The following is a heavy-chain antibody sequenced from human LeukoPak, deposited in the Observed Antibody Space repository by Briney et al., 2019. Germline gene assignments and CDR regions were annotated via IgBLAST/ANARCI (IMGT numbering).Heavy chain of an antibody. CDR3: ARTLYYYDSSGYYGY. J-gene: IGHJ4*02. V-gene: IGHV3-74*01. CDR2: INNDGSSA. Sequence: GGSLRLSCAASGFTFNNYWIHWVRQVPGKWLVWVSRINNDGSSASYVDSVKGRFTISRDNAENTLFLQMNSLRAEDTAVYYCARTLYYYDSSGYYGYWGQGTLVTVSS. CDR1: GFTFNNYW. D-gene: IGHD3-22*01.